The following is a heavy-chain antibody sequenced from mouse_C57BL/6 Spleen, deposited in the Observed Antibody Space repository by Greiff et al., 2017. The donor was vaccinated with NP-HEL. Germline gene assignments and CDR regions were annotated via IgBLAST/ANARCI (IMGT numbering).Heavy chain of an antibody. CDR1: GYAFSSSW. CDR3: ARGLPPYYAMDY. D-gene: IGHD3-1*01. CDR2: IYPGDGDT. Sequence: VQLQQSGPELVKPGASVKISCKASGYAFSSSWMNWVKQRPGKGLEWIGRIYPGDGDTNYNGKFKGKATLTADKSSSTAYMQLSSLTSEDSAVYFCARGLPPYYAMDYWGQGTSVTVSS. V-gene: IGHV1-82*01. J-gene: IGHJ4*01.